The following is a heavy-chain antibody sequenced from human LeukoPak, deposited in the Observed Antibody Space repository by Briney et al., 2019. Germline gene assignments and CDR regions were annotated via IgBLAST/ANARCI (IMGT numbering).Heavy chain of an antibody. V-gene: IGHV3-9*03. D-gene: IGHD5-24*01. CDR2: ISWNSGSI. Sequence: GGSLRLSCAASGFTFDDYAMHRVRQAPGKGLEWVSGISWNSGSIGYADSVKGRFTISRDNAKNSLYLQMNSLRAEDMALYYCAKGRDGYNFFDYWGQGTLVTVSS. CDR1: GFTFDDYA. CDR3: AKGRDGYNFFDY. J-gene: IGHJ4*02.